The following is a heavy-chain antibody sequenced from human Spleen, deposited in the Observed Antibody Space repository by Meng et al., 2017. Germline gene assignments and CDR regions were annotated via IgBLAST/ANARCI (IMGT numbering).Heavy chain of an antibody. CDR2: ISLDGSAT. D-gene: IGHD4-17*01. CDR1: GFTFSSYW. CDR3: AGTTMTPDSDY. V-gene: IGHV3-74*01. J-gene: IGHJ4*02. Sequence: GESLKISCAASGFTFSSYWMSWVRQAPGKGLVWVSRISLDGSATTYADSVKGRFTISRDNAKNTVYLQMNSLRVEDTAVYYCAGTTMTPDSDYWGQGTLVTVSS.